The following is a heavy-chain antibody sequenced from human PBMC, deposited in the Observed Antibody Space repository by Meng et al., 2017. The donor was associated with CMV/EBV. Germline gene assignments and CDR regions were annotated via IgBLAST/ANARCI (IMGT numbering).Heavy chain of an antibody. J-gene: IGHJ5*02. V-gene: IGHV1-69*05. CDR2: IIPIFGTA. CDR3: ARSGAANFWFDP. D-gene: IGHD1-1*01. CDR1: GGILSSYA. Sequence: SVKVSCKASGGILSSYAISWVRQAPGQGLEWMGGIIPIFGTANYAQKFQGRVTITTDESTSTAYMELSSLRSEDTAVYYCARSGAANFWFDPWGQGTLVTVSS.